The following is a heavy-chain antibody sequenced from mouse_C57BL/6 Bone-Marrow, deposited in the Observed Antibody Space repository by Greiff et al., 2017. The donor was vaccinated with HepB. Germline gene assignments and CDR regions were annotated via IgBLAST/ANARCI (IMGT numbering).Heavy chain of an antibody. V-gene: IGHV1-82*01. J-gene: IGHJ4*01. CDR2: IYPGDGDT. Sequence: VQVVESGPELVKPGASVKISCKASGYAFSSSWMNWVKQRPGKGLEWIGRIYPGDGDTNYNGKFKGKATLTADKSSSTAYMQLSSLTSEDSAVYFCARTDGRYAMDYWGQGTSVTVSS. D-gene: IGHD2-3*01. CDR1: GYAFSSSW. CDR3: ARTDGRYAMDY.